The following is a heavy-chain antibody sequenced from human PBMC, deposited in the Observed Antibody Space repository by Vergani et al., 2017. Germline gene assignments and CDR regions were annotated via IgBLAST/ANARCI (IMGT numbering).Heavy chain of an antibody. J-gene: IGHJ3*02. CDR1: GGSISSNNW. Sequence: QVQLQESGPGLVKPPGTLSLTCAVSGGSISSNNWWSWVRQTPGKGLEWTGEIYHSVITNYNPSLKSRVTISVDKSKNQFSLKLSSVTAADTAVYYCARHPGYCSGGSCYSDAFDIWGQGTMVTVSS. D-gene: IGHD2-15*01. CDR3: ARHPGYCSGGSCYSDAFDI. CDR2: IYHSVIT. V-gene: IGHV4-4*03.